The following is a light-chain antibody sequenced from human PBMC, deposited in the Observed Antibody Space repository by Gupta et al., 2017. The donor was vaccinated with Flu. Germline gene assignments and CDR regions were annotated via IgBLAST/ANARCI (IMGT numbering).Light chain of an antibody. CDR1: NIGRKS. CDR2: DVS. CDR3: HASTISRNPRCV. V-gene: IGLV3-21*02. Sequence: SYVLTQPPSVSVAPGRTAKITCGGDNIGRKSVHWYQQKPGQAPVVVVYDVSDRPSGIPDRFSGSNSGNTATLTIGQVEAGDEADYYWHASTISRNPRCVFGGGTKITV. J-gene: IGLJ2*01.